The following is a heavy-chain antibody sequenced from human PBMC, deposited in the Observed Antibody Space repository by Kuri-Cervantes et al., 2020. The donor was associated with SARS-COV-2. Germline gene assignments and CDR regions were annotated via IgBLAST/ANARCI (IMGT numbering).Heavy chain of an antibody. D-gene: IGHD2-21*02. J-gene: IGHJ5*02. V-gene: IGHV4-30-2*01. CDR3: ARLIHVAAVPDP. CDR2: IYRDGNT. CDR1: GDSISSVDYS. Sequence: LRLSCAVSGDSISSVDYSWSWIRQPPGKGLEWIGYIYRDGNTYYSPSLTSRVTISVDRSKNQFFLQLTSVTAADTAVYYCARLIHVAAVPDPWGQGTLVTVSS.